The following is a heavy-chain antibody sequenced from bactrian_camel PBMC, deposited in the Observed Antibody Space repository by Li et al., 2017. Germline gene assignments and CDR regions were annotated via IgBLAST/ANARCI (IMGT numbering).Heavy chain of an antibody. CDR1: GLLAGYA. CDR2: IVGGSDRT. Sequence: DVQLVESGGGLVQPGGSLTLSCAARGLLAGYAMSWVRQAPGKGLEWVSSIVGGSDRTYYGDFVKGRFTISEDIGTNMLYLQMSSLKPEDTAVYYCSAVLAGGWGQGTQVTVS. V-gene: IGHV3S31*01. J-gene: IGHJ4*01. CDR3: SAVLAGG.